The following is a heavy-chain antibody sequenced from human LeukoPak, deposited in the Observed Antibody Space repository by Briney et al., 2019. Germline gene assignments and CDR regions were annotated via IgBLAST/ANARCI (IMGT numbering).Heavy chain of an antibody. CDR1: GYTFTGYY. CDR2: INPNSGNT. J-gene: IGHJ6*03. Sequence: GASVKVSCKASGYTFTGYYMHWVRQAPGQGLEWMGWINPNSGNTGYAQKFQGRVTMTRNTSISTAYMELSSLRSEDTAVYYCARGVVPAAMLTYYYYYYYMDVWGKGTTVTISS. V-gene: IGHV1-8*02. CDR3: ARGVVPAAMLTYYYYYYYMDV. D-gene: IGHD2-2*01.